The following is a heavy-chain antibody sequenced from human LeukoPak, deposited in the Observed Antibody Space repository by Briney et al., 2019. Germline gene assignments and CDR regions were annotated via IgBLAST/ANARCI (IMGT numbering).Heavy chain of an antibody. CDR3: AKGVAVASPYYFDY. Sequence: QPGGSLTLSCAASGFTFSSYAMSWVRQAPGKGLEWVSPISGSGSSTYYADSVKGRFTISRDNSKNTLYLQMNSLRAEDTAVYYCAKGVAVASPYYFDYWGQGTLVTVSS. V-gene: IGHV3-23*01. CDR2: ISGSGSST. J-gene: IGHJ4*02. D-gene: IGHD6-19*01. CDR1: GFTFSSYA.